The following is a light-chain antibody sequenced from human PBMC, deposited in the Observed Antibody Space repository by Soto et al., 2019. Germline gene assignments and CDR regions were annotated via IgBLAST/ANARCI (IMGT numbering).Light chain of an antibody. CDR1: QTIRSNF. CDR2: GAS. V-gene: IGKV3-20*01. CDR3: QQYNNWPRT. Sequence: EIVLTQSPGTLSLSPGERATLSCRASQTIRSNFLTWYQQKPGQAPRLLIYGASTRAAGIPDRFSGSGSGTDFTLTISRLEPEDFAVYYCQQYNNWPRTFGQGTKLEIK. J-gene: IGKJ2*01.